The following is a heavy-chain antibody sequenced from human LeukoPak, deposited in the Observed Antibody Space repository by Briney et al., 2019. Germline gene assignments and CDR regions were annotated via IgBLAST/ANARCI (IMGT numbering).Heavy chain of an antibody. J-gene: IGHJ2*01. V-gene: IGHV3-11*05. CDR2: ISSSSSYT. D-gene: IGHD5-18*01. CDR1: GFTFSNYD. CDR3: ARDRVDTAMVTDGYFDL. Sequence: PGGSLRLSCAASGFTFSNYDMNWVRQAPGKGLEWVSYISSSSSYTNYADSVKGRFTISRDNAKNSLYLQMNSLRAEDTAVYYCARDRVDTAMVTDGYFDLWGRGTLVTVSS.